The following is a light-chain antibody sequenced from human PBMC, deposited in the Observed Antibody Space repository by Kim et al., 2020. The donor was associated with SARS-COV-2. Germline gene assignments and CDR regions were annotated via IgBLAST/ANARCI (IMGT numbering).Light chain of an antibody. Sequence: ELTQPPSASGTPGQTVTISCSGSSSNIGSNYVYWHQQLPGTAPKLLISNNYERPSGVSDRFSGSKSGTSASLAISGLQSEDEADYYCAAWDDSLSVVVFGGGTQLTVL. CDR2: NNY. CDR1: SSNIGSNY. J-gene: IGLJ2*01. CDR3: AAWDDSLSVVV. V-gene: IGLV1-47*02.